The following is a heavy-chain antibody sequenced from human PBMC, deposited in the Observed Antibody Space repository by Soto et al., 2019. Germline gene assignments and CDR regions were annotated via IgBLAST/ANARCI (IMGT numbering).Heavy chain of an antibody. CDR2: RSYSGSS. V-gene: IGHV4-59*12. Sequence: SETLSLTCTVSGASISGYYWSWVRQPPGKGLEWIGYRSYSGSSNYNASLKSRVTISVDTSKNQFSLKLTSVTAADTAVYYCARVSGSYSHWFDYWGQGTLVTVSS. CDR3: ARVSGSYSHWFDY. J-gene: IGHJ4*02. D-gene: IGHD1-26*01. CDR1: GASISGYY.